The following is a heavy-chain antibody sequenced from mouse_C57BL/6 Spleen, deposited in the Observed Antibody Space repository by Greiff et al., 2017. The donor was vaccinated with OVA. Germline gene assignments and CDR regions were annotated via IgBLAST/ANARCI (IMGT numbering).Heavy chain of an antibody. V-gene: IGHV6-6*01. CDR1: GFTFRDAW. Sequence: EVKLMESGGGLVQPGGSLKLSCAASGFTFRDAWMDWVRQSPEKGLAWVAEIRNKANNHATYYAVSVKGRFTIARDDSQRNVYRQMNSLIAEDTGIYYCTLPRQLRGVDYWGQGTTLTVAS. J-gene: IGHJ2*01. CDR2: IRNKANNHAT. D-gene: IGHD3-2*02. CDR3: TLPRQLRGVDY.